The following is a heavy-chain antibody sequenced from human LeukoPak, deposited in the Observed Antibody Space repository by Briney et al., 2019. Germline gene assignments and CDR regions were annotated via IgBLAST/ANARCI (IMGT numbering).Heavy chain of an antibody. Sequence: GGSLRLSCAASGFTFGSYAMSWVRQAPGKGLEWVSAISGSGGSTYYADSVKGRFTISRDNSKNTLYLQMNSLRAEDTAVYYCAKALYYYDSSGPSGWGQGTLVTVSS. CDR1: GFTFGSYA. CDR2: ISGSGGST. J-gene: IGHJ4*02. V-gene: IGHV3-23*01. D-gene: IGHD3-22*01. CDR3: AKALYYYDSSGPSG.